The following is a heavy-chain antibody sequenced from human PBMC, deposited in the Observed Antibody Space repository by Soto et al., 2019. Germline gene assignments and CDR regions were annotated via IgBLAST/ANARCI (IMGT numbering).Heavy chain of an antibody. Sequence: QLQLQESGPGLVKPSETLSLTCTVSGGSISSSSYYWGWIRQPPGKGLEWIGSIYYSGSTYYNPSLKSRVTISVDTSKNQFSLKLSSVTAADTAVYYCARLFSVYYHFDPWGQGTLVTVSS. J-gene: IGHJ5*02. D-gene: IGHD1-26*01. CDR1: GGSISSSSYY. CDR3: ARLFSVYYHFDP. CDR2: IYYSGST. V-gene: IGHV4-39*01.